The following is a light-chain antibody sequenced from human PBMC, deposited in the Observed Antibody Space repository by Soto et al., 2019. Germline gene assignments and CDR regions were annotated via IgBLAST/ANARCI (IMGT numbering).Light chain of an antibody. Sequence: EIVLTQSPATLSLSPGERATLSCRASQSVSSYLAWYQQKPGQAPRLLIYDASNSATGIPARFSGSGSGTDFTLTISSLEPEDFAVYYCQQRSNWPRPTFGQGTKVEIK. CDR3: QQRSNWPRPT. CDR2: DAS. CDR1: QSVSSY. V-gene: IGKV3-11*01. J-gene: IGKJ1*01.